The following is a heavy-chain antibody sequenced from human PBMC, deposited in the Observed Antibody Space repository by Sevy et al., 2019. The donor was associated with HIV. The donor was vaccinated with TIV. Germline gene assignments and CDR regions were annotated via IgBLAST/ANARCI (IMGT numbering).Heavy chain of an antibody. J-gene: IGHJ6*02. CDR2: INHSGST. D-gene: IGHD3-10*01. CDR1: RGSFSGYY. Sequence: SETLSLTCAVYRGSFSGYYWSWIRQPPGKGLEWIGEINHSGSTNYNPSLKSRVTISVDTSKNQFSLKLSSVTAADTAVYYCARVLWFGELSRGGMDVWGHGTTVTVSS. CDR3: ARVLWFGELSRGGMDV. V-gene: IGHV4-34*01.